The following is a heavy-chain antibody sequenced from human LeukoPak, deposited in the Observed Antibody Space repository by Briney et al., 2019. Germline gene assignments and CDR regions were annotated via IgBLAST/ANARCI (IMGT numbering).Heavy chain of an antibody. D-gene: IGHD6-13*01. CDR1: GFTFSSYA. Sequence: PGRSLRLSCAAFGFTFSSYAMHWVRQAPGKGLEWVAVISYDGSNKYYADSVKGRFTISRDNSKNTLYLQMNSLRAEDTAVYYCARDEQQLVDGSYFDYWGQGTLVTVSS. CDR3: ARDEQQLVDGSYFDY. J-gene: IGHJ4*02. CDR2: ISYDGSNK. V-gene: IGHV3-30-3*01.